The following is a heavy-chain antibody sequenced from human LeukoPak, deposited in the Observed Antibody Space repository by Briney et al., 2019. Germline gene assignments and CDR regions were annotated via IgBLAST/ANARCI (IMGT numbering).Heavy chain of an antibody. CDR2: ISPSGTYI. D-gene: IGHD4-17*01. Sequence: PGGSLRLSCAASAVTFRTYNMNWVRQTPGKGLELVSSISPSGTYIYYADLVKGRFTISRDDAKNSLSLHMNRRRVDDTPLYYCARGLHYGYDSGNWGQGTLVPVSS. V-gene: IGHV3-21*01. CDR1: AVTFRTYN. J-gene: IGHJ4*02. CDR3: ARGLHYGYDSGN.